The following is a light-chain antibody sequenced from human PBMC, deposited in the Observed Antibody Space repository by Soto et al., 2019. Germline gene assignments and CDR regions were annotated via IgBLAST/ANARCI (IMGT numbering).Light chain of an antibody. V-gene: IGKV3-15*01. CDR3: QQYNNWLWT. J-gene: IGKJ1*01. CDR1: QSVSRN. CDR2: DAS. Sequence: EVVRTECPATLSVSPGERATLSCRASQSVSRNVAWYQQKPGQAPRLLIHDASTRATGISVRFSGSGSGTEFTLTISSLQSEDFAVYYCQQYNNWLWTFGQGTKVEIK.